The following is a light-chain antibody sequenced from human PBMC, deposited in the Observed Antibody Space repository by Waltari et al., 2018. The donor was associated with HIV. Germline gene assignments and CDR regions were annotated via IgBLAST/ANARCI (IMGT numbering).Light chain of an antibody. J-gene: IGLJ2*01. CDR2: EVR. CDR1: SSDVGAYKY. CDR3: SSYTVTSTLI. V-gene: IGLV2-14*01. Sequence: QSALTQPASVSGSLGQSITISCTGSSSDVGAYKYVSWYQQHPGKAPKLTIYEVRDRPSGVSNRFAGSKSGNTASLTISGLRAEDEATYYCSSYTVTSTLIFGGGTDLTV.